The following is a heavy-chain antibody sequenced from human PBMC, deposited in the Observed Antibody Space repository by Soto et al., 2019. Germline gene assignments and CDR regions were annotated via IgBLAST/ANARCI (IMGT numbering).Heavy chain of an antibody. CDR3: ARDIPYCSSTSCPFDY. V-gene: IGHV1-3*01. D-gene: IGHD2-2*01. Sequence: GASVKVSWKECGYSFTGYGMHWGSQAPGERNEWMGWINAGNGNTKYSQTFQGRVTIPRDTSASTAYMELSSLRSEDTAVYYCARDIPYCSSTSCPFDYWGQGTLVTVSS. CDR2: INAGNGNT. J-gene: IGHJ4*02. CDR1: GYSFTGYG.